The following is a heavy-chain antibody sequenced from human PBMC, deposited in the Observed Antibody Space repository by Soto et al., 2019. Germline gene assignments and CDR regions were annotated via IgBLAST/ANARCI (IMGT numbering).Heavy chain of an antibody. D-gene: IGHD4-17*01. CDR2: TFYSGAT. V-gene: IGHV4-31*03. J-gene: IGHJ5*02. CDR1: GGSISSGGYY. CDR3: ARVQPYDYGANTGWLDP. Sequence: SETLSLTCTVSGGSISSGGYYWSWIRQHPGKGLEWIGYTFYSGATYYYPSLKSRTIISVDTSKNQFSLTLTSLTAADTAVYYCARVQPYDYGANTGWLDPWGQGTLVTVSS.